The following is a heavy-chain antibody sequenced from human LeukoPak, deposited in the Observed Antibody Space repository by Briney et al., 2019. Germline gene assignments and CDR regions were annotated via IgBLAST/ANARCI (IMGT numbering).Heavy chain of an antibody. D-gene: IGHD3-22*01. CDR1: GGSFSGYY. CDR3: SSGYFTNFDY. CDR2: INHSGST. Sequence: PSETLSLTCAVYGGSFSGYYWSWIRQPPGKGLEWIGEINHSGSTNYNPSLKSRVTISVDTSKNQFSLKLSSVTAADTAVYYCSSGYFTNFDYWGQGTLVTVSS. V-gene: IGHV4-34*01. J-gene: IGHJ4*02.